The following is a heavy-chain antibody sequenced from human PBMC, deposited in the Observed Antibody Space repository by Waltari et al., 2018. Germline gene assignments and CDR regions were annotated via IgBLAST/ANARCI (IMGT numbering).Heavy chain of an antibody. CDR1: GDIFKSRP. V-gene: IGHV1-69*04. Sequence: QDQLIQSRAEERKPGSSVKVSCQALGDIFKSRPINWVRQAPGQGLEYMGRINPMFGITTHSPNFQGRLKITADKSTQTAYMELNSLRFDDTAIYYCTRDPPLGWGQGTQVTVSS. J-gene: IGHJ4*02. CDR3: TRDPPLG. CDR2: INPMFGIT. D-gene: IGHD7-27*01.